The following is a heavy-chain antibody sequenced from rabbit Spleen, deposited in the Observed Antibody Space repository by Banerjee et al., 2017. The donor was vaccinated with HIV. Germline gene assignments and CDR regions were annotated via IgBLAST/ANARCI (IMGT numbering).Heavy chain of an antibody. V-gene: IGHV1S40*01. CDR3: ARDAGTSFSTYGMDL. J-gene: IGHJ6*01. CDR2: IRNGDGST. Sequence: QSLEESGGGLVQPGGTLTLTCKASGIDFSSYYYMCWVRQAPGKGPEWIACIRNGDGSTYYASWVNGRFTLSKTSSTTVTLQMTSLTAADTATYFCARDAGTSFSTYGMDLWGQGTLVTVS. CDR1: GIDFSSYYY. D-gene: IGHD8-1*01.